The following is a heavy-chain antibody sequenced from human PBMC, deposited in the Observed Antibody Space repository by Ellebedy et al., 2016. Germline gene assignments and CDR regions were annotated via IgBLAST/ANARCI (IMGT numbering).Heavy chain of an antibody. CDR3: TRMLSYTSSSCASVDA. D-gene: IGHD6-6*01. Sequence: GESLKISCAASGFTFRSYWIHWVRQVPGTGPVWVSRISPDGSSTADADSVKGGFTIPRDNAKNTLSLQMNSLRVENTAVYYWTRMLSYTSSSCASVDAWGQGTRVTVSS. CDR2: ISPDGSST. CDR1: GFTFRSYW. J-gene: IGHJ5*02. V-gene: IGHV3-74*01.